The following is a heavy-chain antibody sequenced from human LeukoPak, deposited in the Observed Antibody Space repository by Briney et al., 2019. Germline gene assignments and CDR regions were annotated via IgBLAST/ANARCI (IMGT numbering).Heavy chain of an antibody. CDR1: GFTFTSSA. J-gene: IGHJ6*02. CDR2: IVVGSGIT. V-gene: IGHV1-58*01. D-gene: IGHD6-19*01. Sequence: SVKVSCKASGFTFTSSAVQRVRQARGQRLEWIGWIVVGSGITNYAQKFQERVTITRDMSTSTAYMELSSLRSEDTAVYYCAAGLAVAGYYYYYGMDVWGQGTTVTVSS. CDR3: AAGLAVAGYYYYYGMDV.